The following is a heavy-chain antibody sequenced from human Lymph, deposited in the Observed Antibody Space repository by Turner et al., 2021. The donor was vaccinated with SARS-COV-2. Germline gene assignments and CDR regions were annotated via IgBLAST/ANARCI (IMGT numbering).Heavy chain of an antibody. J-gene: IGHJ6*02. CDR1: GFTFSSYS. D-gene: IGHD3-3*01. Sequence: EVQLVESGGGLVKPGGSLRLSCAASGFTFSSYSMNWVRQAPGKGLEWVSSISSRSSYIYNADSVKGRFTISRENAKNSLYLQMNSLRAEDTAVYYCARDYYDFWSGYNSYYYGMDLWGQGTTVTVSS. CDR3: ARDYYDFWSGYNSYYYGMDL. CDR2: ISSRSSYI. V-gene: IGHV3-21*01.